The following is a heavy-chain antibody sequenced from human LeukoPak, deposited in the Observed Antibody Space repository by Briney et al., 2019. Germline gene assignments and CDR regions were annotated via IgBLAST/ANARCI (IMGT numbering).Heavy chain of an antibody. V-gene: IGHV4-61*05. CDR3: ASNTGTVFDY. CDR2: VYYSGST. Sequence: SETLSLTCTVSGDSISSSTYYWGWIRQPPGKGLEWIGYVYYSGSTEYNPSLRSRVTISLEMSKHQFSLNLTSVTAADTAVYYCASNTGTVFDYWGQGALVTVSS. CDR1: GDSISSSTYY. J-gene: IGHJ4*02. D-gene: IGHD7-27*01.